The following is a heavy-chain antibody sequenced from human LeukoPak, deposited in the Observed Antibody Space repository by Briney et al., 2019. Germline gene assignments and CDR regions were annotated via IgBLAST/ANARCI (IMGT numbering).Heavy chain of an antibody. Sequence: GGSLRLSCAASGFTFSDYYMSWIRQAPGKGLEWVSYISSSGSTIYYADSVKGRFTISRDNAKNSLYLQMNSLRAEDTAVYYCASSILTGYSYFDYWGQGTLVTVSS. CDR3: ASSILTGYSYFDY. J-gene: IGHJ4*02. CDR1: GFTFSDYY. CDR2: ISSSGSTI. V-gene: IGHV3-11*01. D-gene: IGHD3-9*01.